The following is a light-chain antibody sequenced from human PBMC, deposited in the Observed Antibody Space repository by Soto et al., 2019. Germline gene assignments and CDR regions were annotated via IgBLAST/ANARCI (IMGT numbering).Light chain of an antibody. J-gene: IGKJ1*01. V-gene: IGKV1-5*01. Sequence: DIEMTPSPSSLSASVGDRVSIPCRASQTISSWLAWYQQKPGKAPKLLIYDASSLESGVPSRFSGSGSGTEFTLTISSLQPDDFATYYCQQYNSYPWTFGQGTKVDIK. CDR3: QQYNSYPWT. CDR1: QTISSW. CDR2: DAS.